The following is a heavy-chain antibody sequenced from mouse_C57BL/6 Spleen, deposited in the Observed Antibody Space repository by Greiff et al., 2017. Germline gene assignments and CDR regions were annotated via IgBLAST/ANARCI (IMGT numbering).Heavy chain of an antibody. Sequence: EVQLQESGPGLVKPSQSLSLTCSVTGYSITSGYYWNWIRQFPGNKLEWMGYISYDGSNNYNPSLKNRISITRDTSKNQFFLKLNSVTTEDTATYYCAIGALSPIYWGQGTTLTVSS. CDR1: GYSITSGYY. V-gene: IGHV3-6*01. CDR2: ISYDGSN. D-gene: IGHD2-3*01. CDR3: AIGALSPIY. J-gene: IGHJ2*01.